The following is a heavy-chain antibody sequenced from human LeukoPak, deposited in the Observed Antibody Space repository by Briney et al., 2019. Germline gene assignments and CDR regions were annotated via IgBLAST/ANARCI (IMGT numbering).Heavy chain of an antibody. CDR2: INHSGST. V-gene: IGHV4-34*01. Sequence: PSETLSLTCAVYGGSFSGYYWSWIRQPPGKGLEWIGEINHSGSTNYNPSLKSRVTISVDTSKNQFSLKLSSVTAADTAVYYCARGPYYDSSGRYYFGYWGQGTLVTVSS. D-gene: IGHD3-22*01. CDR1: GGSFSGYY. CDR3: ARGPYYDSSGRYYFGY. J-gene: IGHJ4*02.